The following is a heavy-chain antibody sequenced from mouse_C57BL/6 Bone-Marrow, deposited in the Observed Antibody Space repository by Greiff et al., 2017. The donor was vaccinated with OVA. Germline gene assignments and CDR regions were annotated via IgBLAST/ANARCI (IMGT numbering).Heavy chain of an antibody. CDR1: GYTFTDYN. J-gene: IGHJ4*01. D-gene: IGHD1-1*01. Sequence: VQLQQSGPELVKPGASVKMSCKASGYTFTDYNMHWVKQSHGKSLEWIGYINPNNGGTSSNQKFKGKATLTVNKSSSTAYMELRSLTSEDSAVYYCARSIYYGSSYDAMDYWGQGTSVTVSS. CDR2: INPNNGGT. CDR3: ARSIYYGSSYDAMDY. V-gene: IGHV1-22*01.